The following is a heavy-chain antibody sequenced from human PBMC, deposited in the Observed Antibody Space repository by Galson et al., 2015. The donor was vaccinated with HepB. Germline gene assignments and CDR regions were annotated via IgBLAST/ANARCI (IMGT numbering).Heavy chain of an antibody. D-gene: IGHD4-17*01. J-gene: IGHJ4*02. CDR3: AKDGDYGDGNSERFDY. CDR1: GFTFSSYG. V-gene: IGHV3-30*18. CDR2: ISYDGSNK. Sequence: SLRLSCAASGFTFSSYGMHWVRQAPGKGLEWVAVISYDGSNKYYADSVKGRFTISRDNSKNTLYLQMNSLRAEDTAVYYCAKDGDYGDGNSERFDYWGQGTLVTVSS.